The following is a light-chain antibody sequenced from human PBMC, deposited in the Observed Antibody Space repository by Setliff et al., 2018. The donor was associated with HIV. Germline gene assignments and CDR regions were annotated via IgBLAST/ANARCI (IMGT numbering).Light chain of an antibody. CDR1: SNDIGRFNY. CDR3: CSYSRGSTDV. CDR2: DVN. Sequence: QSALTQPASVTGAPGQSITISCTGTSNDIGRFNYVSWYKQFPGKGPTLVIFDVNQRPSGVSNRFAGSKSGNIASLIISGLQAEDEADYFCCSYSRGSTDVFGTGTKSPS. J-gene: IGLJ1*01. V-gene: IGLV2-14*03.